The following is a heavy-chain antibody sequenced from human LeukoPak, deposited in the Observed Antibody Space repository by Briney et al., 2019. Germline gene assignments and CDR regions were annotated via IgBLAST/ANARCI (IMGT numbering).Heavy chain of an antibody. J-gene: IGHJ4*02. CDR2: IIPIFGTA. V-gene: IGHV1-69*13. D-gene: IGHD2-8*02. CDR3: ATYRQVLLPFES. CDR1: GGTFSSYA. Sequence: GASVKVSCKASGGTFSSYAISWVRQAPGQGLEWMGGIIPIFGTANYAQKFQGRVTITADESTSTAYMELSSLRSEDTAIYYCATYRQVLLPFESWGQGTLATVSS.